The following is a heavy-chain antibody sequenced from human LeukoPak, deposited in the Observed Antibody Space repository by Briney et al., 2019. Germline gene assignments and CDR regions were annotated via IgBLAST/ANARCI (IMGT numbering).Heavy chain of an antibody. V-gene: IGHV3-30*02. J-gene: IGHJ3*02. D-gene: IGHD1-7*01. CDR3: AKEELPAQLASTTAAFDI. CDR1: GFTFSSFD. CDR2: IRSDGNTE. Sequence: GGSLRLSCAASGFTFSSFDMHWVRQAPGKGLEWVAFIRSDGNTEYYTDSVKGRFTISRDNSKNTLYLQINSLRPEDTAVYYCAKEELPAQLASTTAAFDIWGQGTMVTVSS.